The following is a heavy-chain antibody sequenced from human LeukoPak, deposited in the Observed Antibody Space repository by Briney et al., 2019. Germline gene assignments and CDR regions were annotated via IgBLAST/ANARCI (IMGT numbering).Heavy chain of an antibody. CDR2: IIPMLDIA. J-gene: IGHJ4*02. CDR1: GGAFSSDA. CDR3: ARNPKTVAATYFNY. Sequence: SVKVSCKASGGAFSSDAISWVRQAPGQGLEWMGRIIPMLDIANYAQKFQGRVTITADKSTSTAYMELSSLRSEDTAVYYCARNPKTVAATYFNYWGQGTLVTVSS. V-gene: IGHV1-69*04. D-gene: IGHD6-19*01.